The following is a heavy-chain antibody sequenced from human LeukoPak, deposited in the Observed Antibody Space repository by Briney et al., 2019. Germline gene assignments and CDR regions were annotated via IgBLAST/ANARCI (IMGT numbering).Heavy chain of an antibody. Sequence: SETLSLTCAVYGGSFSGYYWSWIRQPPGKGLEWIGEINHSGSTNYNPSLKSRVTISVDTSKNQFSLKLSSVTAADTAVYYCARYSLEQQLGPHGYYGMDVWGQGTTDTVSS. D-gene: IGHD6-13*01. CDR1: GGSFSGYY. J-gene: IGHJ6*02. CDR2: INHSGST. CDR3: ARYSLEQQLGPHGYYGMDV. V-gene: IGHV4-34*01.